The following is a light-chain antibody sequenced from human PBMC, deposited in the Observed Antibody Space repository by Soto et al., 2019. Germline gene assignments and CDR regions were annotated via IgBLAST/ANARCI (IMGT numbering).Light chain of an antibody. CDR3: SSYISSSSLDV. CDR1: NSDVGGYNF. CDR2: EVS. V-gene: IGLV2-14*01. Sequence: QSALTQPASVSGSPGQSITISCTGTNSDVGGYNFVSWYQQHPGKAPKLMIHEVSNRPSGVSNRFSGSKSGNTASLTISGLQAEDEADYYCSSYISSSSLDVFGPGTKVTVL. J-gene: IGLJ1*01.